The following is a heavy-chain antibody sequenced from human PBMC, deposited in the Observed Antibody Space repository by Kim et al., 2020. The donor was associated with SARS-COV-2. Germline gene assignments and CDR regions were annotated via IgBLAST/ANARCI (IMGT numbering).Heavy chain of an antibody. V-gene: IGHV3-7*03. CDR2: IKQDGSEK. Sequence: GGSLRLSCAASGFTFSSYWMSWVRQAPGKGLEWVANIKQDGSEKYYVDSVKGRFTISRDNAKNSLYLQMNSLRAEDTAVYYCARGAYFTMVRGVIITPLDHWGQGTLVTVSS. CDR3: ARGAYFTMVRGVIITPLDH. J-gene: IGHJ4*02. D-gene: IGHD3-10*01. CDR1: GFTFSSYW.